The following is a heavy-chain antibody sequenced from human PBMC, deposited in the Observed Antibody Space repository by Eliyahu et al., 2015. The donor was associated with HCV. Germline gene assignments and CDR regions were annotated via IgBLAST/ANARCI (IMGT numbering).Heavy chain of an antibody. D-gene: IGHD1-7*01. J-gene: IGHJ5*02. Sequence: QVQLQESGPGLVKPSETLSLTCTVSGGSISSYYWSWIRQPAGKGLEWIGRIYTSGSTNYNPSLKSRVTMSVDTSKNQFSLKLSSVTAADTAVYYCAREGRGLELRPWWFDPWGQGTLVTVSS. CDR1: GGSISSYY. V-gene: IGHV4-4*07. CDR2: IYTSGST. CDR3: AREGRGLELRPWWFDP.